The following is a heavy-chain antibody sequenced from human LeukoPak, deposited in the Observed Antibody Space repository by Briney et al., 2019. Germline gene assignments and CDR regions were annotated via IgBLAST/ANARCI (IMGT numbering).Heavy chain of an antibody. V-gene: IGHV4-4*07. D-gene: IGHD3-3*01. CDR1: GGSISSYY. Sequence: KPSETLSLTCTVSGGSISSYYWSWIRQPAEKGLEWIGRIYTSGSTNYNPSLKSRVTMSVDTSKNQFSLKLSSVTAADTAVYYCARTPTSDFWSGYSRYYYYYMDVWGKGTRSPSP. CDR3: ARTPTSDFWSGYSRYYYYYMDV. CDR2: IYTSGST. J-gene: IGHJ6*03.